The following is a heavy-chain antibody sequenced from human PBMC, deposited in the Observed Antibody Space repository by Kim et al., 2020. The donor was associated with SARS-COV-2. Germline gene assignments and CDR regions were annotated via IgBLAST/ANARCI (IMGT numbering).Heavy chain of an antibody. V-gene: IGHV3-23*01. CDR2: ISGSGGST. CDR3: AKDPGYYGSGSYYGY. J-gene: IGHJ4*02. D-gene: IGHD3-10*01. CDR1: GFTFSSYA. Sequence: GGSLRLSCAASGFTFSSYAMSWVRQAPGKGLEWVSAISGSGGSTYYADSVKGRFTISRDNSKNTLYLQMNSLRAEDTALYYCAKDPGYYGSGSYYGYWGQGTLVTVSS.